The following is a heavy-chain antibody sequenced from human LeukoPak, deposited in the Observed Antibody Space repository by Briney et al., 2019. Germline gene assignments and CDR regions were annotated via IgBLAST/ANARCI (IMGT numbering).Heavy chain of an antibody. CDR3: AKGGRGNGEVY. CDR2: IKQDGSEK. J-gene: IGHJ4*02. V-gene: IGHV3-7*01. CDR1: GFAFSSYW. Sequence: GGSLRLSCAVSGFAFSSYWMNWVRQAPGKGLEWVANIKQDGSEKNYVDSVKGRFTISRDNAKSSLFLQMNDLRAEDTAVYYCAKGGRGNGEVYWGQGALVTVSS. D-gene: IGHD2-8*01.